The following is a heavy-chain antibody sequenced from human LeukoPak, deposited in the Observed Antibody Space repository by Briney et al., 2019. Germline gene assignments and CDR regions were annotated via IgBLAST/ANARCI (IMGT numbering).Heavy chain of an antibody. CDR1: GGSISSYY. J-gene: IGHJ4*02. V-gene: IGHV4-59*01. Sequence: SETLSLTCTVSGGSISSYYWSWIRQPPGKGLEWIGYIYYSGNTNYNPSLKSRVTISVDTSKNQFSLKLSSVTAADTAVYYCASTTDYDFWSGYLQFDYWGQGTLVTVSS. CDR2: IYYSGNT. CDR3: ASTTDYDFWSGYLQFDY. D-gene: IGHD3-3*01.